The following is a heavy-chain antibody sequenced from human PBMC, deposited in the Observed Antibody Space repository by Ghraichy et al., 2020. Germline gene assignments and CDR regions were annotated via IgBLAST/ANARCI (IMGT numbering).Heavy chain of an antibody. J-gene: IGHJ4*02. D-gene: IGHD2-15*01. CDR1: GGTFSSYA. CDR3: ALPVVVAATQFDY. V-gene: IGHV1-69*13. Sequence: SVKVSRKASGGTFSSYAISWVRQAPGQGLEWMGGIIPIFGTANYAQKFQGRVTITADESTSTAYMELSSLRSEDTAVYYCALPVVVAATQFDYWGQGTLVTVSS. CDR2: IIPIFGTA.